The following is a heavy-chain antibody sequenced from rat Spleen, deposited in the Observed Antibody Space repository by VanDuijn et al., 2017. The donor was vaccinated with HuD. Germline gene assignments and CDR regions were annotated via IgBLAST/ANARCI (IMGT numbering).Heavy chain of an antibody. D-gene: IGHD5-1*01. CDR1: GFTFSNYG. J-gene: IGHJ1*01. V-gene: IGHV5-19*01. CDR2: ISPSGCST. Sequence: EVQLVESGGGLVQPGRSLKLSCAASGFTFSNYGMHWIRQAPTKGLEWFASISPSGCSTYYRDSLKGRFTIPRDNAKNTLSLQMDSLRSEDTATYYCATVLTGSSRYFDFWGPGTMVTVSS. CDR3: ATVLTGSSRYFDF.